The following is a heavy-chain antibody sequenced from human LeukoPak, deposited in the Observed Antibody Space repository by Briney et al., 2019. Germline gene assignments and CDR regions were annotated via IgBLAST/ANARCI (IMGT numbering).Heavy chain of an antibody. CDR1: GFTFSTYA. Sequence: GGSLRLSCAASGFTFSTYAISWVRQAPGKGLEWVSTISASGGSTYYADSVKGRFTISRDNAKNSLYLQMNSLRAEDTAVYYCARGEDYGTNSFDYWGQGTLVTVSS. J-gene: IGHJ4*02. CDR2: ISASGGST. CDR3: ARGEDYGTNSFDY. D-gene: IGHD4-17*01. V-gene: IGHV3-23*01.